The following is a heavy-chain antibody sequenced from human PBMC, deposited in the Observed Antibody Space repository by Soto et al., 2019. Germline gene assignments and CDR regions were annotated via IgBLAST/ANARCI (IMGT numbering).Heavy chain of an antibody. J-gene: IGHJ6*02. V-gene: IGHV2-5*02. Sequence: QITLKESGPTLVKPTQTLTLTCTFSAFSLSTGGVGVGWIRQPPGKALEWLALSYWDDDKSYSPSLRSRLTITKDTSKNQVVLTMTNMDPVDTATYYCIQSRCGGDCLQSYASYYYYGMDVWGQGTTVTVSS. CDR3: IQSRCGGDCLQSYASYYYYGMDV. CDR2: SYWDDDK. D-gene: IGHD2-21*02. CDR1: AFSLSTGGVG.